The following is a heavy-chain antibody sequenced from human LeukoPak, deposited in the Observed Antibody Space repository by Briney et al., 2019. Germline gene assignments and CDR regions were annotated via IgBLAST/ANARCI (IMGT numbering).Heavy chain of an antibody. Sequence: GGSLRLSCVASGFTFSDYYMSWIRQAPGKGLEWVSSISSSGTYSSYADSVRGRFTISRGNAKNSLYLQMNSLRAEDTAVYYCARVMIGTVNWFDPWGQGTLVTVSS. CDR3: ARVMIGTVNWFDP. V-gene: IGHV3-11*05. CDR2: ISSSGTYS. CDR1: GFTFSDYY. D-gene: IGHD3-22*01. J-gene: IGHJ5*02.